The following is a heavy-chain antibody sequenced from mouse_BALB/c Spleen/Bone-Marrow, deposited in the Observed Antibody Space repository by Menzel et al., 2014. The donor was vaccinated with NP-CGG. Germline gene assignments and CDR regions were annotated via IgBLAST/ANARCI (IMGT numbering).Heavy chain of an antibody. Sequence: VQLQQSGPELVKPGASVEISCKASGYSFTGYYMHWVKQSHVKSLEWIGRINPYNGATSYNQNFKDKASLTVDKSSSTAYMELHSLTSEDSAVYYCARGDYPYAMDYWGQGTSVTVSS. D-gene: IGHD2-4*01. J-gene: IGHJ4*01. V-gene: IGHV1-31*01. CDR2: INPYNGAT. CDR1: GYSFTGYY. CDR3: ARGDYPYAMDY.